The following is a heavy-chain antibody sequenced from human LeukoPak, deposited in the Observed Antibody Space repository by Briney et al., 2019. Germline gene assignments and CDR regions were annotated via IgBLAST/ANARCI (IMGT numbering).Heavy chain of an antibody. V-gene: IGHV3-9*01. J-gene: IGHJ4*02. CDR1: GFTFDDYA. CDR2: ISWNSGSI. Sequence: GRSLRLSCAASGFTFDDYAMHWVRQAPGKGLEWVSGISWNSGSIGYADSVKGRFTISRDNAKNSLYLQMNSLRAEDTALYYCAKDSAALPLGGFDYWGQGTLVTVSS. D-gene: IGHD6-6*01. CDR3: AKDSAALPLGGFDY.